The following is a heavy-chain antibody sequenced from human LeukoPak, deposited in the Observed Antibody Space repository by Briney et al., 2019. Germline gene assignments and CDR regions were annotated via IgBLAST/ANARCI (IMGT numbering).Heavy chain of an antibody. V-gene: IGHV4-59*01. Sequence: DPSETLSLTCTVSGGSISSYYWSWIRQPPGKGLEWIGYIYYSGSTNYNPSLKSRVTISVDTSKNQFSLKLSSVTAADTAVYYRARGSLDYWGQGTLVTVSS. J-gene: IGHJ4*02. CDR3: ARGSLDY. CDR1: GGSISSYY. CDR2: IYYSGST.